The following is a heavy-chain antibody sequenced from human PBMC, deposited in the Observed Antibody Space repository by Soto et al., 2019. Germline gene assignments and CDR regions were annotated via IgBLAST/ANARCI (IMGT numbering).Heavy chain of an antibody. CDR1: GFTFSDYY. V-gene: IGHV3-11*01. Sequence: QVQLVESGGGLVKPGGSLRLSCAASGFTFSDYYMSWIRQAPGKGLEWVSYISSSGSTIYYADSVKGRFTISRDNAKNSLYRQKNSLGAEDTAFFYCASRDLGYCSSTSCYTAFDIWGQGTMVTVSS. J-gene: IGHJ3*02. CDR2: ISSSGSTI. D-gene: IGHD2-2*02. CDR3: ASRDLGYCSSTSCYTAFDI.